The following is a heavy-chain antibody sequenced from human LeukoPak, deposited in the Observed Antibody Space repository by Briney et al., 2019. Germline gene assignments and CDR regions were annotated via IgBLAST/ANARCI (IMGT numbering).Heavy chain of an antibody. V-gene: IGHV3-73*01. CDR1: GFTFSGSA. CDR3: TRGQPRWFDP. CDR2: IRTKANIHAT. D-gene: IGHD1-14*01. Sequence: GRSLRLSCAASGFTFSGSAMHWVRQASGKGLEWVGRIRTKANIHATTYAASVKVRFTMSRDDSKKTAFLQMNSLKTEDTAVYYCTRGQPRWFDPWGQGTLVTVSS. J-gene: IGHJ5*02.